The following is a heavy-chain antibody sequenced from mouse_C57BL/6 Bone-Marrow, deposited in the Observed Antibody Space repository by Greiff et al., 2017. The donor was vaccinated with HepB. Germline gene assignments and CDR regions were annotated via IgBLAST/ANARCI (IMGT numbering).Heavy chain of an antibody. CDR1: GFSLTSYG. CDR3: ARPDGYYGVDY. Sequence: VMLVESGPGLVQPSQSLSITCTVSGFSLTSYGVHWVRQSPGKGLEWLGVIWSGGSTDYNAAFISRLSISKDNSKSQVFFKMNSLQADDTAIYYCARPDGYYGVDYWGQGTSVTVSS. J-gene: IGHJ4*01. V-gene: IGHV2-2*01. CDR2: IWSGGST. D-gene: IGHD2-3*01.